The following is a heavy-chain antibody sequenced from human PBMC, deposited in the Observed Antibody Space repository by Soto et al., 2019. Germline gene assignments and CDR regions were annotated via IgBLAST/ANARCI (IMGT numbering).Heavy chain of an antibody. CDR3: AKVGITGTKYFEY. CDR2: ITSSGGST. CDR1: GFTFSSYG. J-gene: IGHJ4*02. D-gene: IGHD1-20*01. Sequence: EVLLLESGGGLVQPGGSLRLSCAASGFTFSSYGMSWVRQAPGKGLEWVSSITSSGGSTYYADSVKGRFTISRDNSKNTLYLQMNSLRAEDTAVYYCAKVGITGTKYFEYWGQGTLVTVSS. V-gene: IGHV3-23*01.